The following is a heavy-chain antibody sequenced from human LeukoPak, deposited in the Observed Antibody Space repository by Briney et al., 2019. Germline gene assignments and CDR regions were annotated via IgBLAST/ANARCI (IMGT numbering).Heavy chain of an antibody. V-gene: IGHV4-34*01. CDR1: GGSFSGYY. Sequence: SETLSLTCAVYGGSFSGYYWTWIRQPPGKGLEWIGEINHSGSTNYNPSLKSRVTMSVDTSKNQFSLKLSSVTAADTAVYYCASGRVRGRGMDVWGKGTTVTVSS. J-gene: IGHJ6*04. CDR2: INHSGST. D-gene: IGHD3-10*01. CDR3: ASGRVRGRGMDV.